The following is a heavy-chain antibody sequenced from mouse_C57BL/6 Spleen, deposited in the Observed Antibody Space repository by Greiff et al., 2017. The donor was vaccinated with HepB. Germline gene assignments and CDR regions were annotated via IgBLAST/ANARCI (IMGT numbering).Heavy chain of an antibody. Sequence: QVQLKQSGAELARPGASVKMSCKASGYTFTSYTMHWVKQRPGQGLEWIGYINPSSGYTKYNQKFKDKATLTADKSSSTAYMQLSSLTSEDSAVYYCARKGIYDGYFDYWGQGTTLTVSS. V-gene: IGHV1-4*01. CDR1: GYTFTSYT. D-gene: IGHD2-3*01. J-gene: IGHJ2*01. CDR3: ARKGIYDGYFDY. CDR2: INPSSGYT.